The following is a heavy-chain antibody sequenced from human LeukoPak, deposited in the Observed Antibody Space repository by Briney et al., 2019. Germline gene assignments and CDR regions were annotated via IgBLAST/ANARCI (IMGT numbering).Heavy chain of an antibody. D-gene: IGHD3-22*01. J-gene: IGHJ4*02. Sequence: SQTLSLTCTVSGGSISSGDYYWSCIRPPPGKGLEWIGYIYYSGSTYYNPSLKSRVTISVDTSKNQFSLKLSSVTAADTAVYYCARDRYYYDSSGYYRLFDYWGQGTLVTVSS. CDR2: IYYSGST. CDR3: ARDRYYYDSSGYYRLFDY. V-gene: IGHV4-30-4*01. CDR1: GGSISSGDYY.